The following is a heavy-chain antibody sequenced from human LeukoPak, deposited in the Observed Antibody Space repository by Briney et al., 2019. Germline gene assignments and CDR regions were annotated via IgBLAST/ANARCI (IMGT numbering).Heavy chain of an antibody. CDR2: ISGSGGST. V-gene: IGHV3-23*01. Sequence: GGSLRLSCAASGFTFSSYAMSWVRQAPGKGLEWVSAISGSGGSTYYADSVKGRFTISRDNSKNTLYLQMNSLRAEDTAVYYCAKDPGIAVAAYYYYGMDVWGQGTTVTISS. J-gene: IGHJ6*02. CDR1: GFTFSSYA. D-gene: IGHD6-19*01. CDR3: AKDPGIAVAAYYYYGMDV.